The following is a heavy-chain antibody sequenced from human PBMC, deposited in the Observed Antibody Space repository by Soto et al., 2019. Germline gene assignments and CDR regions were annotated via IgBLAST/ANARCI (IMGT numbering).Heavy chain of an antibody. J-gene: IGHJ3*02. CDR3: ARGGYCTNGVCPDDAFDI. CDR1: GYTFTSYD. D-gene: IGHD2-8*01. V-gene: IGHV1-8*01. CDR2: MNPNSGNT. Sequence: QVQLVHSGAEVKKPGASVKVSCKASGYTFTSYDINWVRQATGQGLEWMGWMNPNSGNTGYAQKFQGRVTMTRNTSISTGDMELSSLRSEDTAVYYCARGGYCTNGVCPDDAFDIWGQGTMVSVSS.